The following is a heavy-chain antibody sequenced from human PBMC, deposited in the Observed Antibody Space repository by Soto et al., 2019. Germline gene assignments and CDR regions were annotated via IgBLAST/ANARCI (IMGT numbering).Heavy chain of an antibody. V-gene: IGHV4-39*07. CDR2: VSFSGTT. CDR3: ARDPAP. CDR1: GGSLNTNYYY. J-gene: IGHJ5*02. Sequence: PSETLSLTCTVSGGSLNTNYYYWGWVRQPPGKGLEWIGSVSFSGTTYYSPSLKSRVTTSIDTSRNQFSLKLTSVTAADTAVYYCARDPAPWGQGTLVTVSS.